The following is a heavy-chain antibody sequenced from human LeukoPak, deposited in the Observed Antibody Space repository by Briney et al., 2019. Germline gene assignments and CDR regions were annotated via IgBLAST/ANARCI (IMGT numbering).Heavy chain of an antibody. CDR2: IYYSGST. V-gene: IGHV4-59*01. Sequence: SETLSLTYTVSGGSISSYYWSWMRQPAVKGLEWIGYIYYSGSTNYNPSLKSRVTISVDTSKNQFSLKLSSVTAADTAVYYCASYDSSGTDAFDIWGQGTMVTVSS. CDR1: GGSISSYY. J-gene: IGHJ3*02. D-gene: IGHD3-22*01. CDR3: ASYDSSGTDAFDI.